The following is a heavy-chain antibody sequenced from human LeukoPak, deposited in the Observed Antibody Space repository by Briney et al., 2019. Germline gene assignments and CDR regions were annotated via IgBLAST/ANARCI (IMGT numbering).Heavy chain of an antibody. V-gene: IGHV1-18*01. CDR3: ARDVRIAVAGTPRYFDL. CDR2: ISAYNGNT. Sequence: ASVKVSCKASGYTFTSYGISWVRQAPGQGLEWMGWISAYNGNTSYAQKLQGRVTMTTDTSTSTAYMELRSLRSDDTAVYYCARDVRIAVAGTPRYFDLWGRGTLVTVSS. CDR1: GYTFTSYG. J-gene: IGHJ2*01. D-gene: IGHD6-19*01.